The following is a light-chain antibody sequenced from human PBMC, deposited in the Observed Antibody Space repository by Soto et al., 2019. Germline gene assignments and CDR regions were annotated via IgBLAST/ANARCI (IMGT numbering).Light chain of an antibody. V-gene: IGKV3-15*01. CDR1: QSVSST. J-gene: IGKJ4*01. CDR2: GAS. Sequence: DIEFTQWPATRPWSPAERATRACRANQSVSSTFAWYQQKPGQAPRLLIYGASTRATGIPARFSGSGSGTEFTLTISSLQSEDFALYYCQQYKDWPLTFGGGTKVDIK. CDR3: QQYKDWPLT.